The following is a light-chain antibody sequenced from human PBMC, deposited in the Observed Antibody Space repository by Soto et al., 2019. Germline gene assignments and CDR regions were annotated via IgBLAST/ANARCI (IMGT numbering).Light chain of an antibody. CDR3: PSYASGSSHVV. CDR2: DVN. V-gene: IGLV2-14*01. Sequence: QSALTQPASVAGSPGQSITLSCTGTSSDIGGYDYVSWYQRHPGKAPKLIIYDVNNRPSGVSNRFSGSKSGNTASLTISGLHAEDEADYYCPSYASGSSHVVFGGGTKVTVL. CDR1: SSDIGGYDY. J-gene: IGLJ2*01.